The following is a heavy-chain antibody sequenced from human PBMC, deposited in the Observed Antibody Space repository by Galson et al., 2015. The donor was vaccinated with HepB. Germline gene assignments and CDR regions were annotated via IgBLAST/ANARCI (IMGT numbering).Heavy chain of an antibody. J-gene: IGHJ4*02. CDR3: AKVRVVVPAAKLYFDY. V-gene: IGHV3-23*01. CDR1: GFTFSSYA. Sequence: SLRLSCAASGFTFSSYAMSWVRQAPGKGLEWVSAISGSGGSTYYADSVKGRFTISRDNSKNTLYLQMNSLRAEDTAVYYCAKVRVVVPAAKLYFDYWGQGTLVTVSS. CDR2: ISGSGGST. D-gene: IGHD2-2*01.